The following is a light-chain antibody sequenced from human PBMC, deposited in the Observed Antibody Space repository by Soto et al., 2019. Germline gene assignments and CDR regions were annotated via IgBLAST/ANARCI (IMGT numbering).Light chain of an antibody. Sequence: EIVLTQSPGTLSLSPGERATLSCRASQSVSSSYLAWYQQKPGQAPRLLIYGASGRATGIPDRFSGSGSGTDFTLTISRLEPEDFAVYYCQQYGSLPSFTFGPGTKVDIK. CDR3: QQYGSLPSFT. J-gene: IGKJ3*01. CDR2: GAS. CDR1: QSVSSSY. V-gene: IGKV3-20*01.